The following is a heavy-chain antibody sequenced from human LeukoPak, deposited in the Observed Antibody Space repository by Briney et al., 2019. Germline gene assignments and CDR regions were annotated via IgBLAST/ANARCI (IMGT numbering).Heavy chain of an antibody. CDR2: IYYSGST. Sequence: PSKTLSLTCTVSGGSISSYYWSWIRQPPGKGLEWIGYIYYSGSTNYNPSLKSRVTISVDTSKNQFSLKLSSVTAADTAVYYCARGAAAGTYFDYWGQGTLVTVSS. CDR1: GGSISSYY. CDR3: ARGAAAGTYFDY. J-gene: IGHJ4*02. V-gene: IGHV4-59*12. D-gene: IGHD6-13*01.